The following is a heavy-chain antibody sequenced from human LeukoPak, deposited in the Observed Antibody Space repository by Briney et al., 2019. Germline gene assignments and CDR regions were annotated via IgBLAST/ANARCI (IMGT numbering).Heavy chain of an antibody. D-gene: IGHD3-22*01. CDR2: ISGSGGST. CDR3: ANGDSSGYFVYYFDY. J-gene: IGHJ4*02. Sequence: GGSLRLSCAASGFTFSSYAMSWVRQAPGKGLEWVSAISGSGGSTYYADSVKGRFTISRDNSKNTLYLQMNSLRAEDTAVYYCANGDSSGYFVYYFDYWGQGTLVTVSS. V-gene: IGHV3-23*01. CDR1: GFTFSSYA.